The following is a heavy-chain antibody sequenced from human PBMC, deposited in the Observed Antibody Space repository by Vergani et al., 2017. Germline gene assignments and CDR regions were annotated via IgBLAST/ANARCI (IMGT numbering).Heavy chain of an antibody. CDR2: IYTSGST. CDR1: GGSISSGDYY. V-gene: IGHV4-61*02. CDR3: ARADMITFGGVIVHDAFDI. D-gene: IGHD3-16*02. J-gene: IGHJ3*02. Sequence: QVQLQESGPGLVKPSQTLSLTCTVSGGSISSGDYYWSWIRQPAGKGLEWIGRIYTSGSTNYNPSLKSRVTMSVDTSKNQFSLKMSSVTAADTAVYYCARADMITFGGVIVHDAFDIWGQGTMVTVSS.